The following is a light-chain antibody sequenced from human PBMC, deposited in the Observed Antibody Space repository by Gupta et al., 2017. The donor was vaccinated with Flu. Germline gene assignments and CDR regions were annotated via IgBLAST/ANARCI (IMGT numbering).Light chain of an antibody. CDR2: DDS. J-gene: IGLJ3*02. V-gene: IGLV3-21*02. CDR3: QVWDSSSVHWV. Sequence: SYVLTQPPSGSVAPGQPARIPGGGNNIGRKSVHWYQKKPGQAPVLVGYDDSGRPSGIPARLSGSNSENTATLSISRVEAGDEADYYCQVWDSSSVHWVFGGGTKLTVL. CDR1: NIGRKS.